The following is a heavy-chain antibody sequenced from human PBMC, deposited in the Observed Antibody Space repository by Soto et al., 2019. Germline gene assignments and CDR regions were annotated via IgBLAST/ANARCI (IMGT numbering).Heavy chain of an antibody. CDR3: ASTDCSGGSCYDYGPLDNPFDY. CDR1: GGSFSGYY. V-gene: IGHV4-34*01. D-gene: IGHD2-15*01. J-gene: IGHJ4*02. Sequence: SETLSLTCAVYGGSFSGYYWSWIRQPPGKGLEWIGEINHSGSTNYNPSLKSRVTISVDTSKNQFSLKLSSVTAADTAVYYCASTDCSGGSCYDYGPLDNPFDYWGQGTLVTVSS. CDR2: INHSGST.